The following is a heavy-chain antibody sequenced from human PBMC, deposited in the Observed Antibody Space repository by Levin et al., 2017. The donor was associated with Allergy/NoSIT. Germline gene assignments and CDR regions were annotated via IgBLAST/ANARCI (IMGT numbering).Heavy chain of an antibody. J-gene: IGHJ4*02. CDR2: ISGSGGST. D-gene: IGHD2-2*01. CDR3: AKEGVQWTVVSFLVMYY. V-gene: IGHV3-23*01. CDR1: GFTFSSYA. Sequence: GGSLRLSCAASGFTFSSYAMSWVRQAPGKGLEWVSAISGSGGSTYYADSVKGRFTIPRDNSKNTLYLQMNSLRAEDTAVYYCAKEGVQWTVVSFLVMYYWGQGTLVTVSS.